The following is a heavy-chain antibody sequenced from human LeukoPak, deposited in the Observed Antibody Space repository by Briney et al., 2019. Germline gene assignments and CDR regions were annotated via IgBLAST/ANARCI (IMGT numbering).Heavy chain of an antibody. J-gene: IGHJ4*02. CDR1: GGTFSSYA. V-gene: IGHV1-69*04. CDR2: IIPILGIA. Sequence: SVKVSCKASGGTFSSYAISWVRQAPGQGLEWMGRIIPILGIANYAQKFQGRVTITADKSTSTAYMELSSLRSEDTAVYYCARAGYCSGGSCRNPLLIDYWGQGTLVTVSS. CDR3: ARAGYCSGGSCRNPLLIDY. D-gene: IGHD2-15*01.